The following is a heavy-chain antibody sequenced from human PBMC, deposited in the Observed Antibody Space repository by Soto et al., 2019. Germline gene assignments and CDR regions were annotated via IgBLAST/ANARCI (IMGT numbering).Heavy chain of an antibody. CDR2: ISYDGSKV. D-gene: IGHD6-13*01. CDR3: AKDFSYGSRWYRMDQ. CDR1: GFIFSDYG. J-gene: IGHJ4*02. V-gene: IGHV3-30*18. Sequence: GGSLRLSCSASGFIFSDYGMHWVRQAPGKGLEWLAVISYDGSKVYYADSVRGRFTISRDNSYNTVYLQMNALRAKDTAIYYCAKDFSYGSRWYRMDQWGQGTLVTVSS.